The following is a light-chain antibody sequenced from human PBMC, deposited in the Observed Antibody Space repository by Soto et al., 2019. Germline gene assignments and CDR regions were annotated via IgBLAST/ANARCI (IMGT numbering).Light chain of an antibody. V-gene: IGKV1-5*01. CDR3: QQYNNFWT. CDR1: QSISSW. CDR2: DAS. J-gene: IGKJ1*01. Sequence: DIQMIQSPSTLSASVGDRVTITCRASQSISSWLAWYQQKPGKAPRLLIYDASYLERGVPSRFSGSESGTEFTLTISDLQPDDLATYYCQQYNNFWTFGPGTKVEI.